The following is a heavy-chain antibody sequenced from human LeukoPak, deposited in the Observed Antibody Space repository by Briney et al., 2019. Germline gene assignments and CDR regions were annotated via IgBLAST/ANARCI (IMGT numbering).Heavy chain of an antibody. Sequence: SVKVSCKASGGTFISYAISWVRQAPGQGLEGMGGIIPIFGTANYAQKFQGRVTITTDESTSTAYMELSSLRSEDTAVYYCARARTMRGSSSWYDYYYYYMDVWGKGTTVTVSS. D-gene: IGHD6-13*01. V-gene: IGHV1-69*05. CDR3: ARARTMRGSSSWYDYYYYYMDV. CDR2: IIPIFGTA. J-gene: IGHJ6*03. CDR1: GGTFISYA.